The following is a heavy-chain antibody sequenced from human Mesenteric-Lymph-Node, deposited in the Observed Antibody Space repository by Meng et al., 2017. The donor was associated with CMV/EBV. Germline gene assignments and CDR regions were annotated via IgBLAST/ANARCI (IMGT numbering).Heavy chain of an antibody. CDR3: TTDLHNWVY. CDR2: IKSKTDDGTT. Sequence: GESLKISCAASGFIFTNAWMSWVRQAPGKGLEWVGRIKSKTDDGTTDYAAPVKGRFTISRDDSKNTLYLQMNSLKTEDTAVYYCTTDLHNWVYWGQGRLVTVSS. D-gene: IGHD5-24*01. J-gene: IGHJ4*02. CDR1: GFIFTNAW. V-gene: IGHV3-15*01.